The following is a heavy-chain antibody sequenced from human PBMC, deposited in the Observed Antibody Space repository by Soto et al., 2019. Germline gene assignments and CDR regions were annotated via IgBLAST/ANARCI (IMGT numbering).Heavy chain of an antibody. CDR3: AREVNRSPACGTNWFDP. CDR1: GGSINNSHW. CDR2: TYHSGTT. V-gene: IGHV4-4*02. D-gene: IGHD3-10*01. Sequence: QVQLQESGPGLVQPSGTLSLTCAVSGGSINNSHWWSWVRQTPGKGVEWIGETYHSGTTNYIPSLKTRATISIDKSKNKFSQTINSVTAADTAVYYCAREVNRSPACGTNWFDPWGHGPLVTVSS. J-gene: IGHJ5*02.